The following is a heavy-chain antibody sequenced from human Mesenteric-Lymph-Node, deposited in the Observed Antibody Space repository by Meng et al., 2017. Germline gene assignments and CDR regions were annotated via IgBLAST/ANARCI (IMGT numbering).Heavy chain of an antibody. CDR2: IHDSGST. Sequence: QASGTGLMTPSKPMSLTCTVSGGSIRGGGYYWSWIRQHPGKGLEWIGYIHDSGSTYYNPSLKSRVTLSADTSKNQFSLKLSSVTAADTAVYYCARASYGSGSPLGESWFDPWGQGTLVTVSS. D-gene: IGHD3-10*01. CDR3: ARASYGSGSPLGESWFDP. V-gene: IGHV4-31*03. J-gene: IGHJ5*02. CDR1: GGSIRGGGYY.